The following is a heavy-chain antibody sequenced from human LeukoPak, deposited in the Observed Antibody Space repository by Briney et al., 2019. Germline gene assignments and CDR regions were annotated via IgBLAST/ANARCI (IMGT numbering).Heavy chain of an antibody. CDR3: ARDRVVGATRGVADYFDY. J-gene: IGHJ4*02. Sequence: PSETLSLTCTVSGGSISSYYWSWIRQPPGKGLEWIGYIYYSGSTNYNPSLKSRVTISVDTSKNQFSLKLSSVTAADTAVYYCARDRVVGATRGVADYFDYWGQGTLVTVSS. V-gene: IGHV4-59*01. D-gene: IGHD1-26*01. CDR2: IYYSGST. CDR1: GGSISSYY.